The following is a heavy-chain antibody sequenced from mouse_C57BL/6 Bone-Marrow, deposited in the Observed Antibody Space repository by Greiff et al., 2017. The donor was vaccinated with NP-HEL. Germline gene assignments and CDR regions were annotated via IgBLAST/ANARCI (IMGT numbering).Heavy chain of an antibody. Sequence: VQLVESGAELVRPGTSVKVSCKASGYAFTNYLIEWVKQRPGQGLEWIGVINPGSGGTNYNEKFKGKATLTADKSSSTAYMQLSSLTSEDSAVYFCARWGGYYVGFAYWGQGTLVTVSA. CDR1: GYAFTNYL. J-gene: IGHJ3*01. CDR2: INPGSGGT. V-gene: IGHV1-54*01. CDR3: ARWGGYYVGFAY. D-gene: IGHD2-3*01.